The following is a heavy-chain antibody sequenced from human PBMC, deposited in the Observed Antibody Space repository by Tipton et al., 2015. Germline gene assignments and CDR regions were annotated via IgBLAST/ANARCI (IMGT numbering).Heavy chain of an antibody. CDR2: IYYSGSS. CDR1: GGSISSYY. Sequence: TLSLTCTVSGGSISSYYWSWIRQPPGKGLEWIGYIYYSGSSNYNPSLKSRVTISVDTSKNQFSLKLRPVTAADTAVYFCARQTTLEYYDSAGYYFRGHAFDIWGPGTMVTVSS. J-gene: IGHJ3*02. D-gene: IGHD3-22*01. V-gene: IGHV4-59*08. CDR3: ARQTTLEYYDSAGYYFRGHAFDI.